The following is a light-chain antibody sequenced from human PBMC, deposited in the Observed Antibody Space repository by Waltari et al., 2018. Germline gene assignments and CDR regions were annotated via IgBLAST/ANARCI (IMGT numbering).Light chain of an antibody. V-gene: IGLV1-44*01. J-gene: IGLJ1*01. Sequence: QSVLTQPPSASGPPGQRVTISCSGRRSNIGTYTVNWYQQFPGTDPKVLIYNDDQRASGVPDRFSGSKSGTSASLAISGLQAEDEADYYCGGWDDSLNGSVFGTGTSVTVL. CDR2: NDD. CDR1: RSNIGTYT. CDR3: GGWDDSLNGSV.